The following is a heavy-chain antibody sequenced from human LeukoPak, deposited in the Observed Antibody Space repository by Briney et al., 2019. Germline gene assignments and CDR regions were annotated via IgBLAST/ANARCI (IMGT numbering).Heavy chain of an antibody. J-gene: IGHJ4*02. Sequence: GGSLRLSCAASGFTFSDNYMSWIRQAPGKGLEWVSYISGSGATMNYADSVKGRFTISRDNAKNSLYLQMNSLRAEDTAVYYCARDSPDFDYWGQGTLVSVSS. CDR1: GFTFSDNY. CDR2: ISGSGATM. V-gene: IGHV3-11*01. CDR3: ARDSPDFDY.